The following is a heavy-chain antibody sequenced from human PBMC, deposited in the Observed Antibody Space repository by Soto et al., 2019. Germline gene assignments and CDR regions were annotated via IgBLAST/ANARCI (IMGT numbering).Heavy chain of an antibody. V-gene: IGHV3-33*01. CDR2: IWYDGSNK. CDR1: GFTFSSYG. D-gene: IGHD1-26*01. CDR3: ARGSLAPDY. J-gene: IGHJ4*02. Sequence: GGSLRLSXAASGFTFSSYGMHWVRQAPGKGLEWVAVIWYDGSNKYYADSVKGRFTISRDTSKNQFSLKLSSVTAADTAVYYCARGSLAPDYWGQGTLVTVSS.